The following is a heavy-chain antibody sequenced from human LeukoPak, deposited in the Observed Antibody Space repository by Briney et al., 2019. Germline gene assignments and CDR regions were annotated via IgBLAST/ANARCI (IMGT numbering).Heavy chain of an antibody. D-gene: IGHD3-22*01. CDR1: GFTFDDYA. J-gene: IGHJ4*02. Sequence: GRSLRLSCAASGFTFDDYAMHWVRQAPGKGLEWVSAISGSGGSTYYADSVKGRFTISRDNSKNTLYLQMNSLRAEDTAVYYCAKTAGDSSGPVDYWGQGTLVTVSS. V-gene: IGHV3-23*01. CDR3: AKTAGDSSGPVDY. CDR2: ISGSGGST.